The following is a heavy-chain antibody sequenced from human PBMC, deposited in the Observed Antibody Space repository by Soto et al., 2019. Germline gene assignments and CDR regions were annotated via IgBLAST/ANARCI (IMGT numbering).Heavy chain of an antibody. CDR1: GFTFGNYG. Sequence: QVQLVESGGGVVQPGTSLRLSCAASGFTFGNYGMHWVRQPPGKGLEWISSILYDGSDKYYADSVKGRFTISRDGSKNRLYLQMDSLRPEDTAVYYCAKWGEVGHNPGGNYYYGMDVWGQVTTVTVSS. V-gene: IGHV3-30*18. D-gene: IGHD3-16*01. CDR2: ILYDGSDK. J-gene: IGHJ6*02. CDR3: AKWGEVGHNPGGNYYYGMDV.